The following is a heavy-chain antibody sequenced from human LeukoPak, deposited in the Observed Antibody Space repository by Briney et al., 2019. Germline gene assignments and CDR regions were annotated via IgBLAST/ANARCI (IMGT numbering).Heavy chain of an antibody. J-gene: IGHJ6*03. V-gene: IGHV3-74*01. CDR2: LYSDGSDT. CDR1: GFTFSSYW. Sequence: PGGSLRLSCAASGFTFSSYWMHWVRQAPGKGLVWVSRLYSDGSDTIYGDAVKGRFTISRDNAKNTLYLQMNSLSTEDTAVYHCARARYYYLAQWGKGTPVTSSS. CDR3: ARARYYYLAQ.